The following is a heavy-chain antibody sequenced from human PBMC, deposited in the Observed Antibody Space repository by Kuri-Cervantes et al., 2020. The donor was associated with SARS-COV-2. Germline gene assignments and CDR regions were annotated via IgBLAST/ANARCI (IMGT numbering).Heavy chain of an antibody. Sequence: GESLKISCAASGFTFSSHAMHWVRQAPGKGLEWVAIISNDGSNKYHADSVKGRFTISRDNSKNTLYLQMNSLRAEDTAVYYCARDPRITIFGVVIPYWYFDLWGRGTLVTVSS. J-gene: IGHJ2*01. CDR3: ARDPRITIFGVVIPYWYFDL. CDR2: ISNDGSNK. V-gene: IGHV3-30*04. CDR1: GFTFSSHA. D-gene: IGHD3-3*01.